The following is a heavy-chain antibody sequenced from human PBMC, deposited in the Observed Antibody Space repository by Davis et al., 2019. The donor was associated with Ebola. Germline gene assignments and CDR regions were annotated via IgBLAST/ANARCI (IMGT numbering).Heavy chain of an antibody. Sequence: SVTVSCTASGYTFTSYGISWVRQAPGQGLEWMGRLIPILGIAHYAQKFQGRVTITADKSTSTAYMELSSLRSEDTAVYYCAREVTDVVVPAASSSPYYYYYGMDVWGQGTTVTVSS. V-gene: IGHV1-69*10. CDR1: GYTFTSYG. CDR2: LIPILGIA. CDR3: AREVTDVVVPAASSSPYYYYYGMDV. J-gene: IGHJ6*02. D-gene: IGHD2-2*01.